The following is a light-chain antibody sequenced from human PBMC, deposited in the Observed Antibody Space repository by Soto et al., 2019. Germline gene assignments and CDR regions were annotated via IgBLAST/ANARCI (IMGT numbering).Light chain of an antibody. CDR1: QGISSY. CDR2: AAS. V-gene: IGKV1-8*01. CDR3: QQYYTYPPT. Sequence: AIRMTQSPSSFSASTGDRVTITCRASQGISSYLAWYQQKPGKAPKLLIYAASTLQNGVPSRFSRSGTWTDFTLTISLPQSEEFATYYCQQYYTYPPTFGHGTRLEMK. J-gene: IGKJ2*01.